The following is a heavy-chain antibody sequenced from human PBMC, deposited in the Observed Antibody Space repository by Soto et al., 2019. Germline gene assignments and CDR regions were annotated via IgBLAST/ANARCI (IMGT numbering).Heavy chain of an antibody. V-gene: IGHV3-53*01. Sequence: GGSLRLSCAASGFNVNSDYMNWVRQTPGKGLEWVASIYSGETTYYADSVRGRFTISSDKSKNTLYFQLSSLRIEDTAVYYCTRDGRGLGRLSLFEYWGQGVLVTVYS. CDR2: IYSGETT. J-gene: IGHJ4*02. D-gene: IGHD2-21*02. CDR3: TRDGRGLGRLSLFEY. CDR1: GFNVNSDY.